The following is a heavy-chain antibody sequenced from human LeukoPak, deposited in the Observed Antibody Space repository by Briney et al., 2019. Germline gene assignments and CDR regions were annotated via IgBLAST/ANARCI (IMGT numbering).Heavy chain of an antibody. CDR2: VHYNGST. CDR1: GGSVRSSSYY. CDR3: ARDRGVPRPYYFDQ. V-gene: IGHV4-39*07. Sequence: SETLSLTCTVSGGSVRSSSYYWGCIRQPPGKGLEWIGSVHYNGSTCYNPSLGGRVIMSIDTSKNQFSLKLTFVTAADTAMYYCARDRGVPRPYYFDQWGQGTLVTVSS. J-gene: IGHJ4*02. D-gene: IGHD3-10*01.